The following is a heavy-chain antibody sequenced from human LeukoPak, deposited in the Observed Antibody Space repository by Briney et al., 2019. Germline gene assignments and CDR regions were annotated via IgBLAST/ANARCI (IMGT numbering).Heavy chain of an antibody. CDR2: VNLQGST. CDR1: GGSITSTNN. J-gene: IGHJ4*02. V-gene: IGHV4-4*02. CDR3: AREGGPYRPLDY. Sequence: SETLSLTCGVSGGSITSTNNWTWGRQPPGKGLEWIGEVNLQGSTNYNPSLMGRVAISVDTSENHISLQLTSVTAADTAVYYCAREGGPYRPLDYSGQGTLVTVSS.